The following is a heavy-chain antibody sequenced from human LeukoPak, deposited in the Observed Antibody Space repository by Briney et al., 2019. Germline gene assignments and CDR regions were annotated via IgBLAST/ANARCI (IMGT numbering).Heavy chain of an antibody. CDR3: ARRDDSSGYHKIFDY. Sequence: SETLSLTCTVSGGSISSYYWSWIRQPPGKGLEWIGYIYYSGSTNYNPSLKSRVTISVDTSKNQFSLKLSSLTAVDTAVYYCARRDDSSGYHKIFDYWGPGTLVTVSS. CDR1: GGSISSYY. V-gene: IGHV4-59*08. J-gene: IGHJ4*02. D-gene: IGHD3-22*01. CDR2: IYYSGST.